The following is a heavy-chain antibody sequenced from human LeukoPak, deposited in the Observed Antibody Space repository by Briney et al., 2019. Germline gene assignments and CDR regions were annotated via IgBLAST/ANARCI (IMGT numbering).Heavy chain of an antibody. CDR3: ARGALVAAAGTQYYYMDV. D-gene: IGHD6-13*01. CDR1: GYTFTGYY. V-gene: IGHV1-2*02. J-gene: IGHJ6*03. Sequence: ASVKVSCKASGYTFTGYYMLWVRQAPGQGLEWMGWINPNSGGTNYAQKFQGRVTMTRDTSISTAYMELSRLRSDDTAVYYCARGALVAAAGTQYYYMDVWGKGTTVTISS. CDR2: INPNSGGT.